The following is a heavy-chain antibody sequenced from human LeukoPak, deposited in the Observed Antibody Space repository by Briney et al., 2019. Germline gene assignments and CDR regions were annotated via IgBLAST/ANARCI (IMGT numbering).Heavy chain of an antibody. CDR3: ARDRGRSGSYRGDAFDI. V-gene: IGHV1-69*06. J-gene: IGHJ3*02. CDR2: IIPIFGTA. CDR1: GGTFSSYA. D-gene: IGHD1-26*01. Sequence: SVKVSCKASGGTFSSYAISWVRRAPGQGLEWMGGIIPIFGTANYAQKFQGRVTITADKSTSTAYMELSSLRSEDTAVYYCARDRGRSGSYRGDAFDIWGQGTMVTVSS.